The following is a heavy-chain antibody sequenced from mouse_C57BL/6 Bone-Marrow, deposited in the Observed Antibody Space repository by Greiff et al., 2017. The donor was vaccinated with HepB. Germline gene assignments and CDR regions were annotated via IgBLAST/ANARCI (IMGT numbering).Heavy chain of an antibody. CDR3: ARRYYGSSPYWYFDV. Sequence: QVHVKQSGAELARPGASVKLSCKASGYTFTSYGISWVKQRTGQGLEWIGEIYPRSGNTYYNEKFKGKATLTADKSSSTAYMELRSLPSEDSAVYFCARRYYGSSPYWYFDVWGTGTTVTVSS. CDR2: IYPRSGNT. V-gene: IGHV1-81*01. CDR1: GYTFTSYG. D-gene: IGHD1-1*01. J-gene: IGHJ1*03.